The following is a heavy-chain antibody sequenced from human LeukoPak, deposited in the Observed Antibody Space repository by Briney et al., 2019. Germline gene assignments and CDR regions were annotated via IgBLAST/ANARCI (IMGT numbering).Heavy chain of an antibody. CDR3: ARGGYYYMDV. CDR1: GGSISSGGYS. J-gene: IGHJ6*03. Sequence: SETLSLTCAVSGGSISSGGYSWSWIRQPPGKGLEWIGYIYHSGSTYYNPSLKSRVTISVDRSKNQFSLKLSSVTTADTAVYYCARGGYYYMDVWGNGTTVTVSS. CDR2: IYHSGST. V-gene: IGHV4-30-2*01.